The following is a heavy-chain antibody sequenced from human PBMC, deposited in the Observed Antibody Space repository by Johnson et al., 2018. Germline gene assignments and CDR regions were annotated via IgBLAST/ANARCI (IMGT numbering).Heavy chain of an antibody. V-gene: IGHV4-59*01. CDR3: ARDSFSSTTSSNDGLDI. J-gene: IGHJ3*02. CDR2: IYESGRT. CDR1: GVSLSLYQ. D-gene: IGHD2-2*01. Sequence: QVQLQESGPGLVKPSETLSLICTVSGVSLSLYQWSWIRQTPGKGLEWIGVIYESGRTHYNPSLNSRVTISLGASKNQFSLKLTSVTAADTAVYYCARDSFSSTTSSNDGLDIWGQGTMVIVSS.